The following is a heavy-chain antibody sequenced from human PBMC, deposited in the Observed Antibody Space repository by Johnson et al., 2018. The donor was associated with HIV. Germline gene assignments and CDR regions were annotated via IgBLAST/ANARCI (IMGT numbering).Heavy chain of an antibody. CDR2: ISYDGSNK. D-gene: IGHD3-3*01. CDR3: GRQAPGVTMFGVGGGDPVRGLLGLPWAM. CDR1: GFTFSSYA. V-gene: IGHV3-30*14. J-gene: IGHJ1*01. Sequence: QVQLVESGGGVVQPGRSLRLSCAASGFTFSSYAMHWVRQAPGKGLEWVAFISYDGSNKYYADSVKGRFTISRDNSKSRLYLQMNSLRAEDTAVYYGGRQAPGVTMFGVGGGDPVRGLLGLPWAMWG.